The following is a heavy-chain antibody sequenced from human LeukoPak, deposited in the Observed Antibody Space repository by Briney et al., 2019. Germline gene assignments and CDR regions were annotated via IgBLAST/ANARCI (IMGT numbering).Heavy chain of an antibody. CDR2: TIPIFGTA. D-gene: IGHD7-27*01. V-gene: IGHV1-69*05. CDR1: GGTFSSYA. Sequence: ASVKVSCKASGGTFSSYAISWVRQAPGQGLEWMGGTIPIFGTANYAQKFQGRVTITTDESTSTAYMELSSLRSEDTAVYYCARERLGRGFDYWGQGTLVTVSS. CDR3: ARERLGRGFDY. J-gene: IGHJ4*02.